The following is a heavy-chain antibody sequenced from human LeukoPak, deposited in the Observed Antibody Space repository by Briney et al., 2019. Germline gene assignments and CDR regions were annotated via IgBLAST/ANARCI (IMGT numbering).Heavy chain of an antibody. CDR3: ARDLHWVENGYYRTGVEFKWLDT. J-gene: IGHJ5*02. V-gene: IGHV1-18*01. CDR1: GYTFSNYG. Sequence: ASVKVSCKSSGYTFSNYGISWVRQAPGQGLEWMGWISAHKGNTNYAQKFQGRVTLTTDTSTGTAYMEVRSLRSDDTAVYYCARDLHWVENGYYRTGVEFKWLDTWGQGTLVTVSS. D-gene: IGHD3-3*01. CDR2: ISAHKGNT.